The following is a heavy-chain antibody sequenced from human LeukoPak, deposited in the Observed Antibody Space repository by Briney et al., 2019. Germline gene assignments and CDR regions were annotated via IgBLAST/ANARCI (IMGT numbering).Heavy chain of an antibody. J-gene: IGHJ4*02. CDR3: AREPRIVATTWTFDY. D-gene: IGHD5-12*01. CDR2: IYTSGST. Sequence: PSETLSLTCTVSGGSISSGSYYWSWIRQPAGKGLEWIGRIYTSGSTNYNPSLKSRVTISVDTSKNQFSLKLSSVTAADTAVYYCAREPRIVATTWTFDYWGQGTLVTVSS. CDR1: GGSISSGSYY. V-gene: IGHV4-61*02.